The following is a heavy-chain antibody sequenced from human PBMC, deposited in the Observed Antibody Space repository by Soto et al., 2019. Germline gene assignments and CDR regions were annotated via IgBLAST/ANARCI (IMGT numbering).Heavy chain of an antibody. V-gene: IGHV3-23*01. J-gene: IGHJ4*02. D-gene: IGHD2-8*02. CDR2: FSASGGTA. Sequence: HPGGSLRLSCAASGFTFSNYAMSWVRQAPGKGLEWVSVFSASGGTANYADSVKGRFILSRDNSKNTLSLQMDSLRAEDSATYYCAKEDTTGFSAYYFDFWGQGTPVTVSS. CDR1: GFTFSNYA. CDR3: AKEDTTGFSAYYFDF.